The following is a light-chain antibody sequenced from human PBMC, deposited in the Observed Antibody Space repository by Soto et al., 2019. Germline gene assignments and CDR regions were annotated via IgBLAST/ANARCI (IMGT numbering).Light chain of an antibody. J-gene: IGKJ2*01. CDR1: QSVSSSY. V-gene: IGKV3-20*01. CDR2: GAS. CDR3: QQYGSSQYT. Sequence: EIVLTQSPGTLSLSPGERATLSCSASQSVSSSYLAWYQQKPGQAPRLLIYGASSRATGIPDRFSGSGSGTDFTLTISRLEPADFAVYYCQQYGSSQYTFGQGTKLEIK.